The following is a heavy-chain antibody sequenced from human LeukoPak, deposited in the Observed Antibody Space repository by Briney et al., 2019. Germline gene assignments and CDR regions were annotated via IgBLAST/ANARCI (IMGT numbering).Heavy chain of an antibody. V-gene: IGHV3-21*01. CDR1: EFTFSSYS. CDR3: ARVNWNYYMDV. D-gene: IGHD1-20*01. CDR2: ISSSPNYI. J-gene: IGHJ6*03. Sequence: GGSLRLSCAASEFTFSSYSMSWVRQAPGKGLEWVSSISSSPNYIYYADSVKGRFTISRDNAKNSLYLQMNSLRAEDTAVYYCARVNWNYYMDVWGKGTTVTVSS.